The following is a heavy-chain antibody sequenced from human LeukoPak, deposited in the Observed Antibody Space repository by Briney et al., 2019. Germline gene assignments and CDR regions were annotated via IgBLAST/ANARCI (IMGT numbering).Heavy chain of an antibody. J-gene: IGHJ4*02. V-gene: IGHV3-7*01. CDR1: GFTFTSYW. CDR3: ARETPRRGETRDGYR. D-gene: IGHD5-24*01. Sequence: PGGSLRLSCAASGFTFTSYWMGWVRQVPGKGLECLANIKEDGSETYYADSVKGRFTISRDNPKNLLFLQINSLRVEDTAVYYCARETPRRGETRDGYRWGQGTVVTVSS. CDR2: IKEDGSET.